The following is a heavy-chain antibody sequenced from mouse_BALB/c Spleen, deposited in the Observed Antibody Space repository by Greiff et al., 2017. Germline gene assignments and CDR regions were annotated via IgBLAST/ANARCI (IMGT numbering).Heavy chain of an antibody. V-gene: IGHV5-17*02. CDR3: ARYYGSSYGPYFDV. D-gene: IGHD1-1*01. CDR2: ISSGSSTI. CDR1: GFTFSSFG. Sequence: EVKLMESGGGLVQPGGSRKLSCAASGFTFSSFGMHWVRQAPEKGLEWVAYISSGSSTIYYADTVKGRFTISRDNPKNTLFLQMTSLRSEDTAMYYCARYYGSSYGPYFDVWGAGTTVTVSS. J-gene: IGHJ1*01.